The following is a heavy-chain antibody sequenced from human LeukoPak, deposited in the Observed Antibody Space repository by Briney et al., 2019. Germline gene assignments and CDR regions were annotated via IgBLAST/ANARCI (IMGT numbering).Heavy chain of an antibody. CDR2: INPSGGST. J-gene: IGHJ4*02. Sequence: ASVKVSCKVSGYTFTSYYMHWVRQAPGQGLEWMGIINPSGGSTSYAQKFQGRVTMTRDMSTSTVYMELSSLRSEDTAVYYCARIGYSYGGYFDYWGQGTLVTVSS. CDR1: GYTFTSYY. CDR3: ARIGYSYGGYFDY. V-gene: IGHV1-46*01. D-gene: IGHD5-18*01.